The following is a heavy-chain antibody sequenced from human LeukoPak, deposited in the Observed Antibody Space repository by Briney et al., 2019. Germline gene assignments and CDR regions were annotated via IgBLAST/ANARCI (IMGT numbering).Heavy chain of an antibody. J-gene: IGHJ4*02. V-gene: IGHV3-30*02. CDR1: GFTFSSYG. Sequence: GGSLRLSCAASGFTFSSYGMYWVRQAPGKGLEWVAFIRYDGSNKYYADSVKGRFTISRDNSKNTLYLQMNSLRAEDTAVYYCAKDCPLSRDRVLRRCLDYWGQGTLVTVSS. D-gene: IGHD2-8*02. CDR3: AKDCPLSRDRVLRRCLDY. CDR2: IRYDGSNK.